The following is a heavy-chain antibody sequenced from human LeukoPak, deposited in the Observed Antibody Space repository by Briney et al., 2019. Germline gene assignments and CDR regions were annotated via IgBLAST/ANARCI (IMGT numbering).Heavy chain of an antibody. V-gene: IGHV1-2*02. D-gene: IGHD3-10*01. CDR3: ARMVAGGSGSYLSPYYYYYMDV. J-gene: IGHJ6*03. CDR1: GYTFTGYY. CDR2: IYPNSGGT. Sequence: ASVKVSCKASGYTFTGYYMHWVRQAPGQGLEWMGWIYPNSGGTNYAQKFQGMVTMTRDTSISTAYMELSRLRSDDTAVYYCARMVAGGSGSYLSPYYYYYMDVWGKGTTVTVSS.